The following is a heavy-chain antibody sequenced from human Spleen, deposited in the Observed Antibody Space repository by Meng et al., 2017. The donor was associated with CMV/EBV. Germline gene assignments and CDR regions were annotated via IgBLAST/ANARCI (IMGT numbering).Heavy chain of an antibody. D-gene: IGHD2-15*01. CDR3: ARVVTALWGYYFDY. J-gene: IGHJ4*02. V-gene: IGHV4-4*02. CDR2: IYNSGNT. CDR1: GGPVIRGNW. Sequence: QLWRSAPDFVKLSRSVSLPVVDLGGPVIRGNWLGWVRQPPGEGVEVIGEIYNSGNTNYNPSLQGRVTISVDKSKNPFSLKLSSVTAADTAVYYCARVVTALWGYYFDYWGQGTLVTVSS.